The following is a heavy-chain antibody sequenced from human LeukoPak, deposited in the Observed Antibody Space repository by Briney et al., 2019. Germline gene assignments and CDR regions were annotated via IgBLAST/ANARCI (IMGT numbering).Heavy chain of an antibody. Sequence: SETLSLTCTVSGGXISNYYCSWIRQPAGKGLEWIGRIYPGGSTNYNPSLKSRVTMSVDTSRNQFSLNLTSVTAADTAVYHCARALVPGSCSGGSCYPNHWFDPGAREPWSPSPQ. CDR3: ARALVPGSCSGGSCYPNHWFDP. J-gene: IGHJ5*02. CDR2: IYPGGST. V-gene: IGHV4-4*07. D-gene: IGHD2-15*01. CDR1: GGXISNYY.